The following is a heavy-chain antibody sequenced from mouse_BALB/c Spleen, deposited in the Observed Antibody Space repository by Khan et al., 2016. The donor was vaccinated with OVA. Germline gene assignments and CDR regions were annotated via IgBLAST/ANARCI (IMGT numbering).Heavy chain of an antibody. CDR2: INPSTGYT. V-gene: IGHV1-7*01. J-gene: IGHJ3*01. CDR3: ANHGSMSAGLTY. Sequence: VQLQQSGAELAKPGASVKMSCKASGYTFTSYWMHWVKQRPGQGLEWIGYINPSTGYTEYNQRFKDKATLTADKSYSTAYMQLSSLTSEESAVXDWANHGSMSAGLTYWGQGTLVTVSA. D-gene: IGHD2-10*02. CDR1: GYTFTSYW.